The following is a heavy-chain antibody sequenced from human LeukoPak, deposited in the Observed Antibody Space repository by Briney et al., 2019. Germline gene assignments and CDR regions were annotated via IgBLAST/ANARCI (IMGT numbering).Heavy chain of an antibody. CDR3: AADLWKMGAEGDNWFDP. D-gene: IGHD1-26*01. CDR2: TVVGSGNT. Sequence: TSVKVSCKASGFTLTSSAMQWVRQARGQRLEWIGWTVVGSGNTNYAQKFQERVTITRDMSTSTAYMELSSLRSEDTAVYYCAADLWKMGAEGDNWFDPWGQGTLVTVSS. J-gene: IGHJ5*02. CDR1: GFTLTSSA. V-gene: IGHV1-58*02.